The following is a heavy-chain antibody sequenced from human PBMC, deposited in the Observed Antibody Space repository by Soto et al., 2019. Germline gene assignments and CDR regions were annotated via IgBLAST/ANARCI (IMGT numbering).Heavy chain of an antibody. J-gene: IGHJ6*02. CDR2: IHHSGTT. V-gene: IGHV4-34*01. CDR3: ARESITLVRGSPYYYSVDV. D-gene: IGHD3-10*01. Sequence: PSETLSLTCTVYGGSFSSFYWSWIRQSPGKGLEWIGEIHHSGTTNYNPSLKSRVTISVDTSKNQFSLELSSLTAADTAVYYCARESITLVRGSPYYYSVDVWGQGTTVTVSS. CDR1: GGSFSSFY.